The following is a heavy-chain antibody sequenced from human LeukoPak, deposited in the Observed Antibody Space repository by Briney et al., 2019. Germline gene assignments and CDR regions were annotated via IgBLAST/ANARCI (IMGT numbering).Heavy chain of an antibody. Sequence: PSETLSLTCTVSGGSISSYYWSWIRQPPGKGLEWIGYIYYSGSTNYNPSLKSRVTISVDTSKNQFSLKLSSVTAADTAVYYCAREALDTVVPASGAFDIWGQGTMVTVSS. CDR3: AREALDTVVPASGAFDI. CDR2: IYYSGST. J-gene: IGHJ3*02. D-gene: IGHD4-23*01. CDR1: GGSISSYY. V-gene: IGHV4-59*01.